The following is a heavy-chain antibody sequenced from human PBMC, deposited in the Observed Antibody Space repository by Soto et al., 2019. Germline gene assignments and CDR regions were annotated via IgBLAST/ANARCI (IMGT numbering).Heavy chain of an antibody. J-gene: IGHJ6*02. D-gene: IGHD2-8*01. V-gene: IGHV5-51*01. CDR1: WCSLTSYW. CDR2: IYPGDSDT. Sequence: GELLKSRWRGAWCSLTSYWINWVRQMPRKGLEWMGIIYPGDSDTRYSPSFQGQVTISAAKSIDTAYLQWRSLKASDTAVYYCARHNGSPGSYFGLDVWGQGTTVTVSS. CDR3: ARHNGSPGSYFGLDV.